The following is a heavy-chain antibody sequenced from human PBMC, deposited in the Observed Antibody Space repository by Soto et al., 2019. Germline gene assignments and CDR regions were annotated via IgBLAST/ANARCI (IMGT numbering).Heavy chain of an antibody. CDR1: GFTFNNAR. Sequence: GGSLRLSCAASGFTFNNARKGWVRHAPRQGLGWVGHRKSTCEGETTDYAAPVKGRFTISRDDSNNTAYRQMNSLTTEDTAYXYCTAQFNFVASGYSFDPWGQGPRVTVS. CDR3: TAQFNFVASGYSFDP. CDR2: RKSTCEGETT. V-gene: IGHV3-15*01. D-gene: IGHD3-22*01. J-gene: IGHJ5*02.